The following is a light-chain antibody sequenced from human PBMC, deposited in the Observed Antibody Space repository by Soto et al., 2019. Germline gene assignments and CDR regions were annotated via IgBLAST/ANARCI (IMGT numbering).Light chain of an antibody. CDR2: GAS. CDR3: QHYNNYPWT. CDR1: QDVGRY. Sequence: AIRMTQSPSSLSASAGDRVAIACRASQDVGRYLAWYQQKPGQAPKLLIYGASTLQSGVPSRFSGGGSGTDFTLTISCLLSEDFATYYCQHYNNYPWTFGQGTKVEIK. V-gene: IGKV1-8*01. J-gene: IGKJ1*01.